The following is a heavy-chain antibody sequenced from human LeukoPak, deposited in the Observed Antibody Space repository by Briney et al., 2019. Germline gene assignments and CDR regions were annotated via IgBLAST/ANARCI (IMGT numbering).Heavy chain of an antibody. D-gene: IGHD3-22*01. CDR1: GYTFTGYY. J-gene: IGHJ4*02. CDR2: INPNSGGT. CDR3: ARDPGYYYDSSGYCLDY. Sequence: VKVSCKASGYTFTGYYMHWVRQAPGQGLEWMGWINPNSGGTNYAQTFQGRVTMTRDTSISTAYMELSRLRSDDTAVYYCARDPGYYYDSSGYCLDYWGQGTLVTVSS. V-gene: IGHV1-2*02.